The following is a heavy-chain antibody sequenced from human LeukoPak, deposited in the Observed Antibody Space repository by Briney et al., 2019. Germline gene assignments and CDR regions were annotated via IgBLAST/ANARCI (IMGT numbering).Heavy chain of an antibody. CDR3: AINFEMAYYAY. CDR2: IKSKTDGGTT. CDR1: GFTFSNAW. Sequence: PGGSLRLSCAASGFTFSNAWMNWVRQAPGKGLEWVGRIKSKTDGGTTDYAAPVKGRFTISRDDSKNTLYLQMNSLKTEDTAVYYCAINFEMAYYAYWGQGTLVTVSS. D-gene: IGHD5-24*01. J-gene: IGHJ4*02. V-gene: IGHV3-15*07.